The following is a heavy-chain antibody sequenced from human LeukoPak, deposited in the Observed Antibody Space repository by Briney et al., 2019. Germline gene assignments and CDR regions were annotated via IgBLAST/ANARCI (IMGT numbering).Heavy chain of an antibody. J-gene: IGHJ4*02. V-gene: IGHV3-15*01. CDR3: STDFSHFDFSSGYYSY. D-gene: IGHD3-3*01. CDR2: IKSNLDDGTA. Sequence: GGSLRLSCAASGFGFNNAWMIWVRQTPGKGLEWDGRIKSNLDDGTADYATPVKGRFIISRDDSKNTLYLQMSSLKIEDTAVYYCSTDFSHFDFSSGYYSYWGQGTLVTV. CDR1: GFGFNNAW.